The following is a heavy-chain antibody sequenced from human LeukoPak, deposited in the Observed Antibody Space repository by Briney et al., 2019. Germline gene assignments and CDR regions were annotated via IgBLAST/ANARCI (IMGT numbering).Heavy chain of an antibody. D-gene: IGHD1-26*01. J-gene: IGHJ4*02. Sequence: GGSLRLSCAASGFTFSSYSMNWVRQAPGKGLEWVSAISGSGGSTYYADSVKGRFTISRDNSKNTLYLQMNSLRAEDTAVYYCATWYSGSYRPPFDCWGQGTLVTVSS. CDR2: ISGSGGST. CDR1: GFTFSSYS. V-gene: IGHV3-23*01. CDR3: ATWYSGSYRPPFDC.